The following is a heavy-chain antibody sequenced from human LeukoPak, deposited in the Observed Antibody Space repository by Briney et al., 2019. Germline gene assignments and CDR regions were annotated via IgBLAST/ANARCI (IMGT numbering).Heavy chain of an antibody. CDR2: VIPIFGPT. V-gene: IGHV1-69*06. CDR3: ARVVGLTGYSSSWYSGYYYYMDV. J-gene: IGHJ6*03. CDR1: GGTFSSYA. Sequence: SVKVSCKASGGTFSSYAISWVRQAPGQGLKWMGGVIPIFGPTNYAQKFQDRVTITADKSTSTAYMELSSLRSEDTAVYYCARVVGLTGYSSSWYSGYYYYMDVWGKGTTVTVSS. D-gene: IGHD6-13*01.